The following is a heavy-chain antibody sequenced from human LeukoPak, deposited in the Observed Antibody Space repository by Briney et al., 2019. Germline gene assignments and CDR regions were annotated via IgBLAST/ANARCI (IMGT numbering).Heavy chain of an antibody. V-gene: IGHV4-39*01. CDR3: ARHPLGWELLKYFDL. CDR2: IYYSGTT. D-gene: IGHD1-26*01. Sequence: PSETLSLTCTVSGGSINSSSYYWGWIRQPPGKGLEWIATIYYSGTTYYNPSLKSRVTISVDTSKNQFSLKLSSVTAADTAVYYCARHPLGWELLKYFDLWGRGTLVTVSS. CDR1: GGSINSSSYY. J-gene: IGHJ2*01.